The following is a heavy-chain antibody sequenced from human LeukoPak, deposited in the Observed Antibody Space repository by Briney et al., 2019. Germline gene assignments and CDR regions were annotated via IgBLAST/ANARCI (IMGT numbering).Heavy chain of an antibody. D-gene: IGHD6-13*01. J-gene: IGHJ6*02. CDR2: ISGNGRKS. CDR1: RFTFSNYA. Sequence: GGSLRLSCAASRFTFSNYAMSWVRQAPGKGLEWVSTISGNGRKSYYADSVKGRFTISRDNAKNSLYLQMNSLRAEDTAVYYCARDPIAAAGTRDYYYGMDVWGQGTTVTVSS. CDR3: ARDPIAAAGTRDYYYGMDV. V-gene: IGHV3-23*01.